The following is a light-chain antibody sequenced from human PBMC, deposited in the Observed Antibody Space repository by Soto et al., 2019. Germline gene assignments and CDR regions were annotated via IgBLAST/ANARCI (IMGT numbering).Light chain of an antibody. J-gene: IGLJ1*01. CDR1: SGDVGNYNL. CDR2: EVN. Sequence: QSVLTQAASVSGSPGQSINISCTGTSGDVGNYNLVSWYQQHPGKAPKLMIYEVNKWPSGVSNRFSGSKSGNTASLTISGLHAEDEADYYCCSYVGTSTSYVFGTGTKLTVL. CDR3: CSYVGTSTSYV. V-gene: IGLV2-23*02.